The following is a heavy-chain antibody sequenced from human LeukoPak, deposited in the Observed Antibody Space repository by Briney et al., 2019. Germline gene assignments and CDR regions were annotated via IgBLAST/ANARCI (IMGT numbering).Heavy chain of an antibody. Sequence: ASVKVSCKASGYTFTGYYMHWVRQAPGQGLEWIGIINPSGGSTSYAQKFQGRVTMTRDTSTSTVYMELSSLRSEDTAVYDCARGIQNSYDFWSGYQHYWGQGTLVTVSS. V-gene: IGHV1-46*01. D-gene: IGHD3-3*01. CDR1: GYTFTGYY. CDR3: ARGIQNSYDFWSGYQHY. J-gene: IGHJ4*02. CDR2: INPSGGST.